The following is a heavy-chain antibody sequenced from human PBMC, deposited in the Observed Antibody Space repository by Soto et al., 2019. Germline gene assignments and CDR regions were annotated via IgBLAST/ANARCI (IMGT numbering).Heavy chain of an antibody. Sequence: QVQLVQSGAEVKKPGSSVKVSCKASGGTFSSYAISCVRQAPGQGLEWMGGIIPIFGTANYAQKFQGRVTITADNSTSTAEMEPSSMRSEDTAVYYCARVVSPLGYCSGGYCESAEYFQHWGQGTLVTVSS. J-gene: IGHJ1*01. V-gene: IGHV1-69*06. CDR3: ARVVSPLGYCSGGYCESAEYFQH. CDR1: GGTFSSYA. D-gene: IGHD2-15*01. CDR2: IIPIFGTA.